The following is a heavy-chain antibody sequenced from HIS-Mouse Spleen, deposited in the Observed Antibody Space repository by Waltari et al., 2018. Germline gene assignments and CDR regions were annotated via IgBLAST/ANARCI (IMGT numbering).Heavy chain of an antibody. CDR3: AAGYSSSSYYYYYYGMDV. D-gene: IGHD6-13*01. CDR1: GGSISLSSYY. Sequence: QLQLQESGPGLVKPSETLSLTCTVSGGSISLSSYYWGWIRQPPGTGLEWIGSIYYSGSTYYNPSLKSRVTISVDTSKNQFSLKLSSVTAADTAVYYCAAGYSSSSYYYYYYGMDVWGQGTTVTVSS. V-gene: IGHV4-39*07. CDR2: IYYSGST. J-gene: IGHJ6*02.